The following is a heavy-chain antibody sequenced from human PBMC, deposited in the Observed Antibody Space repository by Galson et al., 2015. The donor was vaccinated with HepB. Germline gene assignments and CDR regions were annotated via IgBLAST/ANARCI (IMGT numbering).Heavy chain of an antibody. CDR3: AKVLTFGVIWSLDY. J-gene: IGHJ4*02. V-gene: IGHV3-23*01. Sequence: SLRLSCAASGFTFSSYAMSWVRQAPGKGLEWVSAISGSGGSTYYADSVKGRFTISRDNSKNTLYLQMNSLRAEDTAVYYCAKVLTFGVIWSLDYWGQGTLVTVSS. D-gene: IGHD3-10*01. CDR2: ISGSGGST. CDR1: GFTFSSYA.